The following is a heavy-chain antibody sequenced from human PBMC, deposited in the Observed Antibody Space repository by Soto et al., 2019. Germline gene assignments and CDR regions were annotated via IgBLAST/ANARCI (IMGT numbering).Heavy chain of an antibody. CDR2: MNPSSGNK. CDR1: GYSFSSYD. Sequence: QVQLVQSGAEVRKPGASVTVSCKASGYSFSSYDINWVRQAAGQGLEWMGWMNPSSGNKAYAQKFQGRVAMTRNTSISTAYMELTSLTSEDTAAYYCARGGVSRGAFDLWGQGTVVTVTS. J-gene: IGHJ3*01. CDR3: ARGGVSRGAFDL. D-gene: IGHD3-10*01. V-gene: IGHV1-8*01.